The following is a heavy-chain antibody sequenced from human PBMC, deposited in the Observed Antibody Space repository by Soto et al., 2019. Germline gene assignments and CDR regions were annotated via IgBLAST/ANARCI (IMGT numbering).Heavy chain of an antibody. D-gene: IGHD3-10*01. CDR2: FDPGDGET. CDR1: GYTLTELS. J-gene: IGHJ5*02. V-gene: IGHV1-24*01. Sequence: ASVKVSCKVSGYTLTELSMHWVRQAPGKGLEWMGGFDPGDGETIYAQKFQGRVTMTEDTSTDTAYMELSSLRSEDTAVYYCASSALWFGELWWFDPWGQGTVVTVSS. CDR3: ASSALWFGELWWFDP.